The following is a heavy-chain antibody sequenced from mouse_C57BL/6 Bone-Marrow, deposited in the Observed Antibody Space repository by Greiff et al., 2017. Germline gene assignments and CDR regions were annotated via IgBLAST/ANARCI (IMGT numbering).Heavy chain of an antibody. CDR3: ARREYDYDGDWYFEV. V-gene: IGHV1-52*01. CDR2: IDTSDSET. CDR1: GYTFTSYW. D-gene: IGHD2-4*01. Sequence: QVQLQQPGAELVRPGSSVKLSCKASGYTFTSYWMHWVKQRPIQGLEWIGNIDTSDSETHYNQKFKDKATLTVDKSSSTAYRQRSSLTSEDSAVYYCARREYDYDGDWYFEVGGTGTTVTVSS. J-gene: IGHJ1*03.